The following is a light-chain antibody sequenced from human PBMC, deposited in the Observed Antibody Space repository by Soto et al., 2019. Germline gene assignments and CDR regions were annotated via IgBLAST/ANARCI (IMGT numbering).Light chain of an antibody. CDR1: TSDVGGYDY. CDR3: SSFTTPSTYG. J-gene: IGLJ1*01. Sequence: QSALTQPASVSGSPGQSITISCTGTTSDVGGYDYVSWYQQHPGKAPKLLIFEVRNRPSGVSSRFSGSRSANSASLTISGLQAEDEADYFCSSFTTPSTYGLGTGTQVTVL. V-gene: IGLV2-14*01. CDR2: EVR.